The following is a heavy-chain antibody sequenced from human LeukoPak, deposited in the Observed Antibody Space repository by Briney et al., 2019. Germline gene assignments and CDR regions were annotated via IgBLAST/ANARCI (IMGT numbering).Heavy chain of an antibody. Sequence: GESLKISCKASGHSFSNYWIGWVRQMPGKGLEWLGNVYPGDFRTEYSPSFRGRVTISLDKSITTAYLQLNSLQAADIAMYYCTRGKYSNGADSFDMWGQGTMVTVSS. CDR1: GHSFSNYW. CDR2: VYPGDFRT. J-gene: IGHJ3*02. V-gene: IGHV5-51*01. CDR3: TRGKYSNGADSFDM. D-gene: IGHD5-18*01.